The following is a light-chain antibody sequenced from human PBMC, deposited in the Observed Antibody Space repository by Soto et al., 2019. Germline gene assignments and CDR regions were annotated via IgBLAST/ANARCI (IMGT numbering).Light chain of an antibody. CDR1: QSVLYISNNKNY. V-gene: IGKV4-1*01. J-gene: IGKJ4*01. CDR2: WAS. CDR3: QQYFDVPFT. Sequence: DIVMTQSPDSLAVSLGERATINCKSSQSVLYISNNKNYLAWYQQKPGQPPKLLIRWASTRESGVPERFSGSGSGTDFTLTISSLEAEDVAFYWCQQYFDVPFTFGGGTKVDIK.